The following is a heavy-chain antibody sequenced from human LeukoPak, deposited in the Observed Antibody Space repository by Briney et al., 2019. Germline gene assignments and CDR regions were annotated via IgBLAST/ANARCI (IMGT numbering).Heavy chain of an antibody. CDR2: ISPRSETI. Sequence: GGSLRLSCATSGFSFNRRGMNWVRHPPGKGLEWVSYISPRSETIYYAESVKGRFTVSRDDSKDSLYLQMHTPRAEDTAVYYCARIDGPTVFTYYMDLWGKGTTVTVAS. D-gene: IGHD3-16*01. V-gene: IGHV3-48*04. CDR3: ARIDGPTVFTYYMDL. CDR1: GFSFNRRG. J-gene: IGHJ6*03.